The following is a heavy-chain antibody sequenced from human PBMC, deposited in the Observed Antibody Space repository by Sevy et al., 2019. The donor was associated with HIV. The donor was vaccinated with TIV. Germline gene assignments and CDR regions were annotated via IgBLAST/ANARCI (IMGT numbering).Heavy chain of an antibody. D-gene: IGHD3-3*01. V-gene: IGHV4-59*12. Sequence: LSLTCTVSGGSISSYYWSWIRQPPGKGLEWIGSVYYTGKTDFNPSLNSRVNISLDTSKNEFSLNLTSVTAADTAVYYCARGDLWSGYSGFLVWFDPWGQGNLVTVSS. CDR1: GGSISSYY. CDR3: ARGDLWSGYSGFLVWFDP. CDR2: VYYTGKT. J-gene: IGHJ5*02.